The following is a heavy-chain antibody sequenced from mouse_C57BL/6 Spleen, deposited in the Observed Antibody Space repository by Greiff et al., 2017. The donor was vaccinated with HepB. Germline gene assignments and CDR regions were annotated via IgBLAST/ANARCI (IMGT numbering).Heavy chain of an antibody. CDR1: GYAFSSSW. CDR3: AGSWYFDV. CDR2: IYPGDGDT. V-gene: IGHV1-82*01. J-gene: IGHJ1*03. Sequence: VQLQQSGPELVKPGASVKISCKASGYAFSSSWMNWVKQRPGKGLEWIGRIYPGDGDTNYNGKFKGKATLTADKSSSTAYMQLSSLTSEDSAVYFCAGSWYFDVWGTGTTVTVSS.